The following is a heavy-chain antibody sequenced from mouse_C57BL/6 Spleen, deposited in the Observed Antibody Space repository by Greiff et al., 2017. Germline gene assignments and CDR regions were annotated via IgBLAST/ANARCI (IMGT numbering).Heavy chain of an antibody. D-gene: IGHD2-5*01. CDR3: TSCYSNSFAY. CDR2: IYPGDGDT. Sequence: QVQLKESGAELVKPGASVKISCKASGYAFSSYWMNWVKQRPGKGLEWIGQIYPGDGDTNYNGKFKGKATLTADKSSSTAYMQLSSLTSEDSAVYFCTSCYSNSFAYWGQGTLVTVSA. V-gene: IGHV1-80*01. CDR1: GYAFSSYW. J-gene: IGHJ3*01.